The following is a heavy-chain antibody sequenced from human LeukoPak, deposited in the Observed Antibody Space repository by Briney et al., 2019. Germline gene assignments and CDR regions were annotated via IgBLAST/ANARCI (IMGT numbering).Heavy chain of an antibody. J-gene: IGHJ4*02. CDR2: IYHSGST. D-gene: IGHD6-19*01. V-gene: IGHV4-38-2*02. CDR3: ARKWLALHHFDY. CDR1: GSSISSAYY. Sequence: PSETLSLTCTVSGSSISSAYYWGWIRQPPGKGLEWIGSIYHSGSTYYNPSLRSRVTISVDTSKNQFSLKLSSVTAADTALYYCARKWLALHHFDYWGQGTLVTVSS.